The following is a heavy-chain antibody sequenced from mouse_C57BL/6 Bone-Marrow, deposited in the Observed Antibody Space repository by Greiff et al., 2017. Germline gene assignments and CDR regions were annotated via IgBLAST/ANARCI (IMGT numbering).Heavy chain of an antibody. Sequence: QVQLQQSGAELVKPGASVKLSCKASGYTFTSYWITWVKQRPGQGLEWIGDIYPGSGSTNYNEKFKSKATLTVDTSSSTAYMQLSSLTSEDSAVYYDARYGFAWFAYWGQGTLVTVSA. CDR2: IYPGSGST. CDR1: GYTFTSYW. CDR3: ARYGFAWFAY. J-gene: IGHJ3*01. V-gene: IGHV1-55*01. D-gene: IGHD2-2*01.